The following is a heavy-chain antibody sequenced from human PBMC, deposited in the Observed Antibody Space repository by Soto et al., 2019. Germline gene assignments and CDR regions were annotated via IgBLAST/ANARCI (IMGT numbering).Heavy chain of an antibody. CDR2: ISYDGSNK. CDR3: AKDAPLQTYYYDSSPGY. CDR1: GFTFSSYG. D-gene: IGHD3-22*01. V-gene: IGHV3-30*18. Sequence: QVQLVESGGGVVQPGRSLRLSCAASGFTFSSYGMHWVRQAPGKGLEWVAVISYDGSNKYYADSVKGRFTISRDNSKNTLYLQMNSLRAEDTAVYYCAKDAPLQTYYYDSSPGYWGQGTLVTVSS. J-gene: IGHJ4*02.